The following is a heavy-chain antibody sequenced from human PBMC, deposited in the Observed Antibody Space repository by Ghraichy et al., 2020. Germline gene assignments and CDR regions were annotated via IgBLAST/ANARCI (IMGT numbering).Heavy chain of an antibody. Sequence: GSLRLSCEVSGFTLRSYWMHWVRQAPGKGLEWVSRIDRDGSGPSYADSVKGRFTISRDNARNTLYLQMNSLRSDDTAVYCCGRASSSVGPTGAAWGQGTLVTVSS. J-gene: IGHJ4*02. D-gene: IGHD7-27*01. V-gene: IGHV3-74*01. CDR3: GRASSSVGPTGAA. CDR1: GFTLRSYW. CDR2: IDRDGSGP.